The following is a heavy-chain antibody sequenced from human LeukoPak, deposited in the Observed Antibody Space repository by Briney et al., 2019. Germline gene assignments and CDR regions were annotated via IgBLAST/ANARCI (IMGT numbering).Heavy chain of an antibody. J-gene: IGHJ4*02. CDR3: AKGSGYSYGKGCYFDY. Sequence: GGSLRLSCAASGFTFSSYAMSWVRQAPGKGLEWVSAISGSGGSTYYADSVKGRFTISRDNSKNTLYLQMNSLRAEDTAVYHCAKGSGYSYGKGCYFDYWGQGTLVTVSS. D-gene: IGHD5-18*01. CDR1: GFTFSSYA. CDR2: ISGSGGST. V-gene: IGHV3-23*01.